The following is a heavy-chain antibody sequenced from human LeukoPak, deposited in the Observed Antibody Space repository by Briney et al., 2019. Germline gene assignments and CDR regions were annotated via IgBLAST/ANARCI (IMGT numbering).Heavy chain of an antibody. CDR2: MYPNRGKT. CDR1: GYTFTSYD. V-gene: IGHV1-8*01. J-gene: IGHJ4*02. CDR3: ARGDLGLDY. Sequence: ASVKVTCKASGYTFTSYDINWVRQANGQGHEWMGWMYPNRGKTGYEQKFQGRGTMIRNTTTSTAYMELSSLRSEDTAVYDRARGDLGLDYWGQGTLVTVSS. D-gene: IGHD3/OR15-3a*01.